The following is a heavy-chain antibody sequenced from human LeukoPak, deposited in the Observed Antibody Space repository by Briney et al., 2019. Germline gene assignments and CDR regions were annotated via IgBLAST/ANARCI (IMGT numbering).Heavy chain of an antibody. J-gene: IGHJ4*02. CDR2: IWYDGSNK. V-gene: IGHV3-33*01. Sequence: GGSLRLSCAASGFTFSSYGMHWVRQAPGKGLEWVAVIWYDGSNKYYADSVKGRVTISRDNSKNTLYLQMNSLRAEDTAVYYCARDDLYSSSWPDYWGQGTLVTVSS. D-gene: IGHD6-13*01. CDR1: GFTFSSYG. CDR3: ARDDLYSSSWPDY.